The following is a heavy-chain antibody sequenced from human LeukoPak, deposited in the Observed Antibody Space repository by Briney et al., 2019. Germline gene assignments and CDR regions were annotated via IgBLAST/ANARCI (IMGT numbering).Heavy chain of an antibody. CDR3: AHLWIQLWGFDY. CDR1: GFSLSTSGVG. V-gene: IGHV2-5*02. CDR2: IYWDDE. Sequence: SGPTLVKPTQTLTLTCTFSGFSLSTSGVGVGWIRQPPGKALEWLALIYWDDERYSPSLKSRLTITKDTSKNQVVLTMTNMDPVDTATYYCAHLWIQLWGFDYWGQGTLVTVSS. D-gene: IGHD5-18*01. J-gene: IGHJ4*02.